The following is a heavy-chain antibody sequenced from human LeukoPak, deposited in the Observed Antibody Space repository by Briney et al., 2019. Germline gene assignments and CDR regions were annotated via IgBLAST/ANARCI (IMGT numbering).Heavy chain of an antibody. CDR1: GGSFSGYY. CDR3: ARHRGSTDYYYYYGMDV. CDR2: IYYSGST. Sequence: SETLSLTCAVYGGSFSGYYWSWIRQPPGKGLEWIGYIYYSGSTNYNPSLKSRVTISVDTSKNQFSLKLSSVTAADTAVYYCARHRGSTDYYYYYGMDVWGQGTTVTASS. V-gene: IGHV4-59*08. D-gene: IGHD2/OR15-2a*01. J-gene: IGHJ6*02.